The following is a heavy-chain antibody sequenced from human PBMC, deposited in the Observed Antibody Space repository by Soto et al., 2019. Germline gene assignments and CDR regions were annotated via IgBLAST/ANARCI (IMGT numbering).Heavy chain of an antibody. V-gene: IGHV3-66*01. J-gene: IGHJ4*02. CDR3: ASDMGDYSYSF. CDR2: IYSGGST. CDR1: GFTVSSNY. D-gene: IGHD4-17*01. Sequence: EVQLVESGGGLVQPGGSLRLSCAASGFTVSSNYMSWVRQAPGKGLEWVSVIYSGGSTYYADSVKGRCTISRDNSKNTLYLQMNSLRAEDTAVYYCASDMGDYSYSFWGQGTLVTVSS.